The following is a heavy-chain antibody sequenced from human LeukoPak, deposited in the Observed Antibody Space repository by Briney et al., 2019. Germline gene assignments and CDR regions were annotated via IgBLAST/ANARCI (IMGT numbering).Heavy chain of an antibody. Sequence: AASVRVSCKASGYTFTSYDINWVRQATGQGPEWMGWMNPNNSNTGYAQKFQGRITMTRNTSISTAYMELSSLRSEDTAVYYCARRTGYYNYMDVWGKGTTVTVSS. V-gene: IGHV1-8*01. CDR3: ARRTGYYNYMDV. CDR1: GYTFTSYD. J-gene: IGHJ6*03. D-gene: IGHD3/OR15-3a*01. CDR2: MNPNNSNT.